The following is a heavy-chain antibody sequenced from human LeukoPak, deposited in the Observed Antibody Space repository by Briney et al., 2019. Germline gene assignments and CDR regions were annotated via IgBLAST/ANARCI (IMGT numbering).Heavy chain of an antibody. CDR1: GFTFSDYW. D-gene: IGHD1-26*01. Sequence: GGSLRLPCAPSGFTFSDYWMTWVRQVPGKGPEWVANINRGGNEVHYVDSVKGRFTISRDNAKNSLYLQLDSLRVEDTAVYYCARVGTWELQRVFDYWGQGTLVTVSS. J-gene: IGHJ4*02. V-gene: IGHV3-7*01. CDR2: INRGGNEV. CDR3: ARVGTWELQRVFDY.